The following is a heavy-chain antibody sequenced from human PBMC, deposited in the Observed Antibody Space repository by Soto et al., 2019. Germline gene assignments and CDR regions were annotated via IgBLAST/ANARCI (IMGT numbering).Heavy chain of an antibody. CDR3: ARDAPRIYGDFDYFDY. CDR1: GYSISSGYY. Sequence: LSLTCAVSGYSISSGYYWGWIRQPPGKGLEWIGSIYHSGSTYYNPSLKSRVTISVDTSKNQFSLKLSSVTAADTAVYYCARDAPRIYGDFDYFDYWGQGTLVTVSS. J-gene: IGHJ4*02. D-gene: IGHD4-17*01. V-gene: IGHV4-38-2*02. CDR2: IYHSGST.